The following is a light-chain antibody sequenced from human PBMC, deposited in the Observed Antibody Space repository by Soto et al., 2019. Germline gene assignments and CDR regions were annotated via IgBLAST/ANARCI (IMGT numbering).Light chain of an antibody. CDR1: ENIFKY. V-gene: IGKV1-5*01. CDR3: QHYITRPIA. CDR2: AAS. Sequence: EIQMIQSPATLSASVGERITITCRASENIFKYVAWYQQTSGSAPNLLIYAASDLESGVPSRFSGSGSGTEFSLTINNLQPNDSATYYCQHYITRPIAFGVGTKVDVK. J-gene: IGKJ4*01.